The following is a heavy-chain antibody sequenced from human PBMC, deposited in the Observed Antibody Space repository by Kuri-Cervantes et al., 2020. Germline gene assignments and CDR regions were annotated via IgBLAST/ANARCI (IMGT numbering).Heavy chain of an antibody. CDR3: AREAVTHDILTGYSFDY. D-gene: IGHD3-9*01. CDR1: GFSLSSSGVG. CDR2: IYPGQNN. J-gene: IGHJ4*02. Sequence: SGPTLVKPTQTLTLTCTFSGFSLSSSGVGVGWIRQPPGKKLEWIGCIYPGQNNRYNPSLQSRVAISVDTSKNQFSLKLSSVTAADTAVYYCAREAVTHDILTGYSFDYWGQGTLVTVSS. V-gene: IGHV4-61*02.